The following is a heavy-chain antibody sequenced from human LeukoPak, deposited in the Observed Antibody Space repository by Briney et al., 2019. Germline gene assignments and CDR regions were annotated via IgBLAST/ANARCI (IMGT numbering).Heavy chain of an antibody. CDR1: GFTFSNYD. J-gene: IGHJ6*03. V-gene: IGHV3-33*01. D-gene: IGHD6-13*01. Sequence: GGSLRLSCAASGFTFSNYDMHWVRQAPGKGLEWLSLIWSDGRIEQYAASVKGRITISRDNSENTVYLQMNSLRGEDTAVYYCARDPGTATRGFHMDVWGKGTRITVSS. CDR3: ARDPGTATRGFHMDV. CDR2: IWSDGRIE.